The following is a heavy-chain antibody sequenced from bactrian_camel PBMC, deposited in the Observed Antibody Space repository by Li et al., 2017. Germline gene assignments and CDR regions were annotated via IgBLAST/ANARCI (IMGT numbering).Heavy chain of an antibody. CDR1: ADTYSNYC. D-gene: IGHD3*01. CDR3: AADWAPGENWVRSALSNPNIFNY. CDR2: IKPDGDT. J-gene: IGHJ4*01. V-gene: IGHV3S26*01. Sequence: HVQLVESGGGSVQIGESLRLSCAGSADTYSNYCMAWFRQAPGKEREGVARIKPDGDTSYAESVKGRFTISKENAKNTLYLQMDSLKPEDTAMYYCAADWAPGENWVRSALSNPNIFNYWGPGTQVTVS.